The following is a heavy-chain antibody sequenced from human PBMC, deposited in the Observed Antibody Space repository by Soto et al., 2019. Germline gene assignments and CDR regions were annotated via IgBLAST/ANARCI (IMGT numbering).Heavy chain of an antibody. Sequence: ASVKVSCKASGYNFLTYGISWLRQAPGRGLEWMGWISTDNTHRNYAQNFQERVTMTTDTSTNTAYMELRSLRSDDTAIYYCARDRPGISVIRAVKTYNYFDPWGQGTLVTV. J-gene: IGHJ5*02. CDR1: GYNFLTYG. D-gene: IGHD3-10*01. V-gene: IGHV1-18*01. CDR3: ARDRPGISVIRAVKTYNYFDP. CDR2: ISTDNTHR.